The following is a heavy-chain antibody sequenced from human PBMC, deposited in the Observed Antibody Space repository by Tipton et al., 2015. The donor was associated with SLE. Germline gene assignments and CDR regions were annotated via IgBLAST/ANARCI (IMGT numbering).Heavy chain of an antibody. Sequence: TLSLTCTVSGGSISSSSYYWSWIRQPAGKGLEWIGRIYASGSTNYNPSLKSRVTISVDTSKNQFSLKLSSVTAADTAVYYCAAIAGSHIWGQGTMVTVSS. CDR1: GGSISSSSYY. V-gene: IGHV4-61*02. CDR2: IYASGST. CDR3: AAIAGSHI. D-gene: IGHD2-15*01. J-gene: IGHJ3*02.